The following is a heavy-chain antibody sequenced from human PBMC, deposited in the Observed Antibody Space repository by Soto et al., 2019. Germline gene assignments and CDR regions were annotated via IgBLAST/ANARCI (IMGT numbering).Heavy chain of an antibody. CDR3: ASFIDGDSGDY. V-gene: IGHV3-21*01. Sequence: EVQLVESGGGLVKPGGSLRLSCAASGFTFSDYGMNWVRQVPGKGLEWVSFISRSGTDIKYADAVEGRFTISRDNAKNALSLQMNSLRVEDTAVYYCASFIDGDSGDYWGQGTLVTVSS. J-gene: IGHJ4*02. CDR1: GFTFSDYG. CDR2: ISRSGTDI. D-gene: IGHD3-10*01.